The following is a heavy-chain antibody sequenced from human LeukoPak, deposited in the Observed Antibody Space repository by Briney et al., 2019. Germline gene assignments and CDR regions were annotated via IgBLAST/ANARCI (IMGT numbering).Heavy chain of an antibody. CDR3: ARERASCYFDY. V-gene: IGHV3-30*04. CDR2: ISNNGSYI. Sequence: GRSLRLSCAASEFTFSIYTMHWFRQAPGKGLEWVAVISNNGSYINYADSVRGRFTISRDNSKNTLYLQMNSLRAEDTAVYYCARERASCYFDYWGQGTLVTVSS. J-gene: IGHJ4*02. D-gene: IGHD2-2*01. CDR1: EFTFSIYT.